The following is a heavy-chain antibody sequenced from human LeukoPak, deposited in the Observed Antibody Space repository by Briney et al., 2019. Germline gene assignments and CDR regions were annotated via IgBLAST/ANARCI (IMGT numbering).Heavy chain of an antibody. Sequence: ASVKVSCKASGYTFTGYYMHWVRQAPGQGLEWMGGINPNSGGTNYAQKFQGRVNMTRDTSNSTAYMELSRLRSDDTAVYYCARGYYDFWSGYYRDYYYYMDVWGKGTTVTVSS. J-gene: IGHJ6*03. CDR1: GYTFTGYY. CDR3: ARGYYDFWSGYYRDYYYYMDV. D-gene: IGHD3-3*01. CDR2: INPNSGGT. V-gene: IGHV1-2*02.